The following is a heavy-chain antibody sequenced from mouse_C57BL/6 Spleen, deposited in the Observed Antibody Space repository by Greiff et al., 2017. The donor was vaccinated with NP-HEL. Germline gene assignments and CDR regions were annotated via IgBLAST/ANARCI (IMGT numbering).Heavy chain of an antibody. V-gene: IGHV1-82*01. D-gene: IGHD1-2*01. Sequence: VQLQQSGPELVKPGASVKISCKASGYAFSSSWMNWVKQRPGKGLEWIGRIYPGDGDTNYNGKFKGKATLTADKSSSTAYMQLSSLTSEDSAVSFCARERSTTAVDCWGQGTTLTVSS. CDR2: IYPGDGDT. CDR3: ARERSTTAVDC. J-gene: IGHJ2*01. CDR1: GYAFSSSW.